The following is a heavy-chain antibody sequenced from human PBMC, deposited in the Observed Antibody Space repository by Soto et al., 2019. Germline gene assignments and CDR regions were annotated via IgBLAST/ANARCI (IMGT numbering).Heavy chain of an antibody. D-gene: IGHD2-15*01. CDR1: GGSFSGSY. CDR2: INPSGST. J-gene: IGHJ6*03. Sequence: SETLSLTCAVSGGSFSGSYWSWIRQTPGKGLEWIGEINPSGSTNYTPSLKSRVTISVDTSKNQFSLKLSSVTAADTAVYYCAFGLFFFVLSCRGNYYYKDFGGKGTTVTVSS. V-gene: IGHV4-34*01. CDR3: AFGLFFFVLSCRGNYYYKDF.